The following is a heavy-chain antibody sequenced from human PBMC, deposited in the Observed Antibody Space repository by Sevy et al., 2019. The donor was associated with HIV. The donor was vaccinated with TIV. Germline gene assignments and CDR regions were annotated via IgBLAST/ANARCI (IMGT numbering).Heavy chain of an antibody. CDR1: GFTFSRYA. D-gene: IGHD5-12*01. Sequence: GGSLRLSCAASGFTFSRYAMHWVRQAPGKGLEWVALTSNDGSNKYYADSVKGRFTISRDNSKNTLFLQMNSLRPEDTAVYYCARDRDGTSGFFDSWGQGTLVTVSS. CDR2: TSNDGSNK. V-gene: IGHV3-30-3*01. J-gene: IGHJ4*02. CDR3: ARDRDGTSGFFDS.